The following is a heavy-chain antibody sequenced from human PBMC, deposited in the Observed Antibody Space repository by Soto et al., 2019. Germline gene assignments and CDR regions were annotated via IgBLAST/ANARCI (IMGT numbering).Heavy chain of an antibody. CDR3: ARDSGYGSGNSVNHYLDY. Sequence: EVQLEESGGGLVQPGGSLRLSCAASGFTFGSYGMSWVRQAPGKGLEWLATIKWDAKEKKYVDSVKGRFTMSRDNAKNSLYLQMDSLRAEDTAVYYFARDSGYGSGNSVNHYLDYWGHGTLVTVSP. CDR1: GFTFGSYG. J-gene: IGHJ4*01. V-gene: IGHV3-7*01. CDR2: IKWDAKEK. D-gene: IGHD3-10*01.